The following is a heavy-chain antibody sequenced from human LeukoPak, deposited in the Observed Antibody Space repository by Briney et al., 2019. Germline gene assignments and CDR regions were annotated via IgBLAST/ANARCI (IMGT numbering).Heavy chain of an antibody. CDR3: ARQSLAARPRPYYFDY. CDR2: IYPGDSDT. J-gene: IGHJ4*02. Sequence: GESLKISCKGSGYGFTSYWIGWVRQMPGKGLEWMGIIYPGDSDTRYSPSFQGQVTISADKSISTAYLQWSSLKASDTAMYYCARQSLAARPRPYYFDYWGQGTLVTVSS. V-gene: IGHV5-51*01. D-gene: IGHD6-6*01. CDR1: GYGFTSYW.